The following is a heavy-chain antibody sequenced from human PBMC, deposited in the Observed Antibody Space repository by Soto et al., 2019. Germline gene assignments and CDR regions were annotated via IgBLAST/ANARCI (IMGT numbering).Heavy chain of an antibody. CDR2: INVGSGDR. V-gene: IGHV1-3*01. Sequence: QVQLVQSGAEVKKPGASVTVSCKTSGYTLSSVAIHCVRKAPGQSLEWMGWINVGSGDRKYSEKFQDRIIISRDLSASTAYPEVSSLRYEDSVVYYCSRTSYSFGAAWSHPWGQGTLVNVTA. D-gene: IGHD1-26*01. J-gene: IGHJ5*02. CDR1: GYTLSSVA. CDR3: SRTSYSFGAAWSHP.